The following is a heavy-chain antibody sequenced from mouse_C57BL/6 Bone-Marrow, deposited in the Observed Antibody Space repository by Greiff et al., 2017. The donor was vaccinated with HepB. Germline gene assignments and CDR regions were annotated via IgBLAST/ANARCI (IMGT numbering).Heavy chain of an antibody. V-gene: IGHV1-59*01. J-gene: IGHJ3*01. CDR2: IDPSDSYT. D-gene: IGHD3-2*02. Sequence: QVQLQQPGAELVRPGTSVKLSCKASGYTFTSYWMHWVKQRPGQGLEWIGVIDPSDSYTNYNQKFKGKATLTVDTSSSTAYMQLSSLTSEDSAVYYCARSRQLRLLLFYYWGQGTLVTVSA. CDR3: ARSRQLRLLLFYY. CDR1: GYTFTSYW.